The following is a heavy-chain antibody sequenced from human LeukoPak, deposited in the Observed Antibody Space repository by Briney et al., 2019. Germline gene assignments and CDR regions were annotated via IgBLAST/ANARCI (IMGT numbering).Heavy chain of an antibody. Sequence: ASVKVSCKASGYTFTGYYMHWVRQAPGQGLEWMGWINPNSGGTNYAQKFHGRVTMTRDTSTSTAYMELNRLRSDDTAVYYCARDVQQLANYYYYGLDVWGQGTTVTVSS. V-gene: IGHV1-2*02. CDR1: GYTFTGYY. D-gene: IGHD6-13*01. CDR2: INPNSGGT. J-gene: IGHJ6*02. CDR3: ARDVQQLANYYYYGLDV.